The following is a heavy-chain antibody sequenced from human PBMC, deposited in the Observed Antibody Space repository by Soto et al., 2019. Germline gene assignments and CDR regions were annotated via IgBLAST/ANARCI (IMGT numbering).Heavy chain of an antibody. J-gene: IGHJ6*02. Sequence: QVQLVQSGAEVKKPGASVKVSCKASGYTFTSYDSNWVRQATGQGLEWMGWMNPNSGNTGYAQKFQGRVTMTRNTSISTAYMELSSLRSEDTAVYYCARGSVGSFWSGYYQYYYGMDVWGQGTTVTVSS. CDR1: GYTFTSYD. D-gene: IGHD3-3*01. CDR2: MNPNSGNT. CDR3: ARGSVGSFWSGYYQYYYGMDV. V-gene: IGHV1-8*01.